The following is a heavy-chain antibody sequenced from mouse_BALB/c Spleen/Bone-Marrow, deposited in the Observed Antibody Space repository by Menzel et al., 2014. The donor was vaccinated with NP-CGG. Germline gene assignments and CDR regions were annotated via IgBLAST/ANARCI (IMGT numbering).Heavy chain of an antibody. Sequence: EVNLVDSGGGLVKPGGSLKLSCAASGFTFSSYAMSWVRQSPEKRLEWVAEISSGGSYTYYPDTVTGRFTISRDNAKNTLYLEMSSLRSEDTAMYYCAREGLRRRAAMDYWGQGTSVTVSS. J-gene: IGHJ4*01. D-gene: IGHD2-4*01. CDR3: AREGLRRRAAMDY. CDR2: ISSGGSYT. V-gene: IGHV5-9-4*01. CDR1: GFTFSSYA.